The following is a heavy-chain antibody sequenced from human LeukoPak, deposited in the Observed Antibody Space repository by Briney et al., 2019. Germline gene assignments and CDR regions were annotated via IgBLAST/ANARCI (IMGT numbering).Heavy chain of an antibody. J-gene: IGHJ4*02. CDR1: GFTFSDYY. V-gene: IGHV3-11*01. CDR2: ISSSGSTI. D-gene: IGHD3-3*01. CDR3: ARAGYDFWSGYPGPADY. Sequence: GGSLRLSCAASGFTFSDYYMSWIRQALGKGLEWVSYISSSGSTIYYADSVKGRFTISRDNAKNSLYLQMNSLRAEDTAVYYCARAGYDFWSGYPGPADYWGQGTLVTVSS.